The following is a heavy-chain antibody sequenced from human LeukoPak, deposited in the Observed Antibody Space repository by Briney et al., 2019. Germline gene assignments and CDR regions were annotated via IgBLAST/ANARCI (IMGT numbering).Heavy chain of an antibody. CDR2: IKPDGSAE. CDR3: AKEGFDS. Sequence: PGGSLRLSCATSGFTFSSNWMSWVRHVPGRGLDWVANIKPDGSAEYYAASVKGRFTVSRDNAKNSLYLQMNSLRAEDTAVYYCAKEGFDSWGQGTLVTVSS. J-gene: IGHJ4*02. V-gene: IGHV3-7*03. CDR1: GFTFSSNW.